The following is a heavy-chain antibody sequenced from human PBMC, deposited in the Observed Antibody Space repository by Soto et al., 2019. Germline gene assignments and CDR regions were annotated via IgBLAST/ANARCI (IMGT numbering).Heavy chain of an antibody. CDR2: IYHSGST. CDR1: GGSISTNW. CDR3: ARHIAVSETRGFDF. V-gene: IGHV4-4*02. J-gene: IGHJ4*02. D-gene: IGHD6-19*01. Sequence: QVQLQESGPGLMKPSGTLSLTCAVSGGSISTNWWSWVRQPPGKGLEWIGEIYHSGSTNYNPSLTNRVTMSVDKSQNHLSLNLNSVTAADTAGYYCARHIAVSETRGFDFWGQGTLVTVSS.